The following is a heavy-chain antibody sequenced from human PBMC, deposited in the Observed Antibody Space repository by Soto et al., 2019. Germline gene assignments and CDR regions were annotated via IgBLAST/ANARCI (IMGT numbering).Heavy chain of an antibody. Sequence: SETLSLTCVVSGYSISSGHYWGWIRQPPGKGLEWIGTIHHTGDTYYNPSLKSRVTISVDTSKNQFSLMLSSVTAADTAMYYCAKSFDSSAYYPNFYYGLDVWGQGTTVTVSS. V-gene: IGHV4-38-2*01. J-gene: IGHJ6*02. CDR2: IHHTGDT. D-gene: IGHD3-22*01. CDR1: GYSISSGHY. CDR3: AKSFDSSAYYPNFYYGLDV.